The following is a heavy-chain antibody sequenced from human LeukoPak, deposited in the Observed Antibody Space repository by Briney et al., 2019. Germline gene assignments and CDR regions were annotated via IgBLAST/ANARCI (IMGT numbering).Heavy chain of an antibody. CDR1: GFTFSRHW. CDR2: IKGDQSIT. Sequence: PGGSLRLSCAASGFTFSRHWMHWVRQAPGKGLVWVSRIKGDQSITNYADSVKGRFTISRDNAKNTLYLQMNSLRAEDTAVYYCAREYNYDLDVWGKGTTVTVSS. V-gene: IGHV3-74*01. CDR3: AREYNYDLDV. J-gene: IGHJ6*04.